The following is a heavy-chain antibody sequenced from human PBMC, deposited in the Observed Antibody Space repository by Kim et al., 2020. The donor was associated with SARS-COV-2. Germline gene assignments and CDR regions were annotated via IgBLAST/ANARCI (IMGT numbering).Heavy chain of an antibody. J-gene: IGHJ5*02. CDR2: IYSGGST. CDR3: ARVSVLNWFDP. Sequence: GGSLRLSCAASGFTVSSNYMSWVRQAPGKGLEWVSVIYSGGSTYYADSVKGRFTISRDNSKNTLYLQMNSLRAEDTAVYYCARVSVLNWFDPWGQGTLVTVSS. CDR1: GFTVSSNY. D-gene: IGHD2-15*01. V-gene: IGHV3-53*01.